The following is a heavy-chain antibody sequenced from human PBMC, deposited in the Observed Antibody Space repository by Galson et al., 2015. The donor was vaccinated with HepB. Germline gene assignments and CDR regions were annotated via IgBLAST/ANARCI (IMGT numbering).Heavy chain of an antibody. CDR3: ARGGPTSGGHWFDP. CDR1: GGSFSGYY. Sequence: SETLSLTCAVYGGSFSGYYWSWIRQPPGKGLEWIGEINHSGSTNYNPSLKSRVTISVDTSKNQFSLKLSSVTAADTAVYYCARGGPTSGGHWFDPWGQGTLVTVSS. CDR2: INHSGST. J-gene: IGHJ5*02. D-gene: IGHD3-16*01. V-gene: IGHV4-34*01.